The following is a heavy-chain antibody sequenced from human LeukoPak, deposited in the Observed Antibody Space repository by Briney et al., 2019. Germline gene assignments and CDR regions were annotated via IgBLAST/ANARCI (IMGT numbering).Heavy chain of an antibody. CDR1: GYTFTSYG. J-gene: IGHJ3*02. V-gene: IGHV1-69*04. CDR3: ARRGRRAYQLLLGTRNDAFDI. Sequence: ASVKVSCKASGYTFTSYGISWARQAPGQGLEWMGRIIPILGIANYAQKFQGRVTITADKSTSTAYMELSSLRSEDTAVYYCARRGRRAYQLLLGTRNDAFDIWGQGTMVTVSS. D-gene: IGHD2-2*01. CDR2: IIPILGIA.